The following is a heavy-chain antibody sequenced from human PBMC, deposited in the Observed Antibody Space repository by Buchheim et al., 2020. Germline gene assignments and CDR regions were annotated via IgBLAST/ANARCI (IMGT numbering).Heavy chain of an antibody. J-gene: IGHJ4*02. V-gene: IGHV3-21*01. CDR2: IGTGTSHI. CDR3: ARVSNEPGDPIDY. CDR1: GFTFSNYI. D-gene: IGHD1-14*01. Sequence: EVQLVESGGGLVKPGGSLRLSCAASGFTFSNYIMNWVRQAPGKGLEWVSSIGTGTSHIYYGDSLKGRFTISRDNAKKSLYLQMNSLRAEDTAVYYCARVSNEPGDPIDYWGQGTL.